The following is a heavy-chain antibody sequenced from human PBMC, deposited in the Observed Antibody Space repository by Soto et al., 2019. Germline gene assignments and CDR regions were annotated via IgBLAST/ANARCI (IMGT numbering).Heavy chain of an antibody. Sequence: PGESLTISCKGSGYSFTSYWIGWVRQMPGKGLEWMGIIYPGDSDTRYSPSFQGQVTISADKSISTAYLQWSSLKASDTAMYYCARNVDTAMVTGYYYYGMDVWGQGTKVTVSS. CDR3: ARNVDTAMVTGYYYYGMDV. CDR2: IYPGDSDT. CDR1: GYSFTSYW. D-gene: IGHD5-18*01. J-gene: IGHJ6*02. V-gene: IGHV5-51*01.